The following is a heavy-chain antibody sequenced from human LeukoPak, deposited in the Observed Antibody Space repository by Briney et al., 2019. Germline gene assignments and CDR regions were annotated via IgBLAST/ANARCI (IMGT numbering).Heavy chain of an antibody. CDR2: ISYDGSNK. V-gene: IGHV3-30-3*01. Sequence: HPGGSLRLSCAASGFTFSSYAMHWVRQAPGKGLEWVAVISYDGSNKYYADSVKGRFTISRDNSKNTLYLQMNSLRAEDTAVYYCARTQSSSGFRDFDYWGQGTLVTVSS. D-gene: IGHD6-13*01. CDR3: ARTQSSSGFRDFDY. J-gene: IGHJ4*02. CDR1: GFTFSSYA.